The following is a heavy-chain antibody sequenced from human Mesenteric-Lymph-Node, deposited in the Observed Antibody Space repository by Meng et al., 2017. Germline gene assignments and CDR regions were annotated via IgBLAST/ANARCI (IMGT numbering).Heavy chain of an antibody. D-gene: IGHD5-18*01. Sequence: QVHLHKSGPGRVNPSATLYLTCAASGGSISSGDYYWSWIRQPPGKGLELIGHIYYSGSTSYNPSLKSRVTISVDTSNNQFSLKLSSVTAADTAVYYCARVGWRQWSFDLWGRGTLVTVSS. CDR3: ARVGWRQWSFDL. CDR2: IYYSGST. J-gene: IGHJ2*01. V-gene: IGHV4-30-4*01. CDR1: GGSISSGDYY.